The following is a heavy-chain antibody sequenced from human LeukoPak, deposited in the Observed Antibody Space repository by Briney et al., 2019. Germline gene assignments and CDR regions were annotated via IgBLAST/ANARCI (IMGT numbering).Heavy chain of an antibody. D-gene: IGHD1-26*01. V-gene: IGHV3-11*04. CDR1: GFTFSDYY. Sequence: GSLRLSCAASGFTFSDYYMSWIRQAPGKGLEWVSHISSSGSTIYYADSVKGRFTISRDNAKNSLYLQMNSLRAEDTAVYYCARDQRWELLPFDYWGQGTLVTVSS. CDR2: ISSSGSTI. CDR3: ARDQRWELLPFDY. J-gene: IGHJ4*02.